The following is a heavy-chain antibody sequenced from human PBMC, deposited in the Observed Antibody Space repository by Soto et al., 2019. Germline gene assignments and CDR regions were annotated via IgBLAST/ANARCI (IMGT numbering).Heavy chain of an antibody. CDR2: IYYSGST. CDR1: GGSISSYY. J-gene: IGHJ4*01. Sequence: QVQLQESGPGLVKPSETLSLTCTVSGGSISSYYWSWIRQPPGKGLEWIGYIYYSGSTNYNPSLKSRVTISTDTSKNPSAPKLNAVTAADTAVYYCARDKISGGSSWYGGGYWGHGTLVTVSS. V-gene: IGHV4-59*01. CDR3: ARDKISGGSSWYGGGY. D-gene: IGHD6-13*01.